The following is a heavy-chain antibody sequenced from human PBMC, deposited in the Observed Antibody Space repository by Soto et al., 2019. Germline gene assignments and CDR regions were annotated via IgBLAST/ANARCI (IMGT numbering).Heavy chain of an antibody. CDR2: ISSSSSYT. J-gene: IGHJ3*02. Sequence: QVQLVESGGGLVKPGGSLRLSCAASGFTFSDYYMSWIRQAPGKGLEWVSYISSSSSYTNYADSVKGRFTISRDNAKNSLYLKMNSLRAEDTAVYYCARVGSGQHDAFDIWGQGTMVTVSS. CDR3: ARVGSGQHDAFDI. CDR1: GFTFSDYY. D-gene: IGHD2-15*01. V-gene: IGHV3-11*06.